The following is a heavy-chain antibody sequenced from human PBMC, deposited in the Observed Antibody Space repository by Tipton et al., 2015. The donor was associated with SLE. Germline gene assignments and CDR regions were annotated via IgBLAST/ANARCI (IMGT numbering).Heavy chain of an antibody. Sequence: SLRLSCAASGFTFSSYGMHWVRQAPGKGLEWVAFIRYDGSNKYYADSVKGRFTISRDNSKNTLYLQMNSLRAEDTAVYYCARDMRDSGSRGYWGQGTLVTVSS. CDR2: IRYDGSNK. CDR1: GFTFSSYG. J-gene: IGHJ4*02. D-gene: IGHD1-26*01. CDR3: ARDMRDSGSRGY. V-gene: IGHV3-33*08.